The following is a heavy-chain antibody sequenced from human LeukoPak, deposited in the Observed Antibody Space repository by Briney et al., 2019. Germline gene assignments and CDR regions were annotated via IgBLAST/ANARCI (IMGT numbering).Heavy chain of an antibody. CDR1: RYTFTSYG. V-gene: IGHV1-18*01. CDR2: ISAYNGNT. J-gene: IGHJ4*02. Sequence: AAVKVSCKASRYTFTSYGISWVRQAPGQGLEWMGWISAYNGNTNYAQKLQGRVTMTTDTSTSTAYMELRSLRSDDTAVYYCARDPAYYYGSGSTHDYWGQGTLVTVSS. D-gene: IGHD3-10*01. CDR3: ARDPAYYYGSGSTHDY.